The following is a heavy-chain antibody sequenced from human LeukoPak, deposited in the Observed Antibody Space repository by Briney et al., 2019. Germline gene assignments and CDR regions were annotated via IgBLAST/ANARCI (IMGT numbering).Heavy chain of an antibody. D-gene: IGHD3-22*01. V-gene: IGHV1-69*13. CDR1: GGTFSSYA. CDR2: IIPIFGTA. Sequence: ASVKVSCKASGGTFSSYAISWVRQAPGQGLEWMGGIIPIFGTANYAQKFQGRVTITADESTSTAYMELSSLRSEDTAVNYCARDKRYYYDSSGSNWFDPWGQGTLVTVSS. J-gene: IGHJ5*02. CDR3: ARDKRYYYDSSGSNWFDP.